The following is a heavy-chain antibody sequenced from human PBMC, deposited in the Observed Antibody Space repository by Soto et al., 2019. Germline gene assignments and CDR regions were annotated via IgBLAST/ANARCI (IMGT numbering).Heavy chain of an antibody. CDR3: ARGGTPIYY. J-gene: IGHJ4*02. CDR1: GYTFNSYG. CDR2: IRVKNGNT. V-gene: IGHV1-18*01. Sequence: GASVKVSCKASGYTFNSYGVSWVRQAPGQGLEWMGWIRVKNGNTNYAQNFQGRVTMTTDTSTSTAYMELRSLRSDDTAVYYCARGGTPIYYWGQGTLVTVSS. D-gene: IGHD3-16*01.